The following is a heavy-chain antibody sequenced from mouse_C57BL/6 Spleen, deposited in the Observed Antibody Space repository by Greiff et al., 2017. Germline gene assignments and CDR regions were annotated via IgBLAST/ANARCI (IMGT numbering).Heavy chain of an antibody. CDR2: ISIGSSTI. J-gene: IGHJ4*01. CDR1: GFTFSDYG. V-gene: IGHV5-17*01. D-gene: IGHD4-1*01. CDR3: ARTGTMDY. Sequence: VQLKESGGGLVKPGGSLKLSCAVSGFTFSDYGMHWVRQAPEKGLEWVAYISIGSSTIYYADTVKGRFTISRDNAKNTLFLQMTSLRSEDTAMYYCARTGTMDYWGQVTSVTVAS.